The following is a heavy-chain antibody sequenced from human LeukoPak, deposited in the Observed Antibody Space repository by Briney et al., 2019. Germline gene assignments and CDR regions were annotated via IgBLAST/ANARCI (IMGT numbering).Heavy chain of an antibody. D-gene: IGHD2/OR15-2a*01. Sequence: SETLSLTCTVSGGSITGYYWSWIRQPPGKGLEWVGYIFSSGSTNYNPSLKSRVTISLDTSKSQFSLKLISVTASDTAVYYCARLTKFLTTYYPTPWGQGTLVTVS. CDR3: ARLTKFLTTYYPTP. CDR1: GGSITGYY. CDR2: IFSSGST. J-gene: IGHJ5*02. V-gene: IGHV4-59*08.